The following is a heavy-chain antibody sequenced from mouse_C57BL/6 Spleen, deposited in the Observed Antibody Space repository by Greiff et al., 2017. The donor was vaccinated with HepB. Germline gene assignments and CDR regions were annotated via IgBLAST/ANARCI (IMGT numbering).Heavy chain of an antibody. Sequence: VQLQQSGPELVKPEASVKISCKASGYAFSSSWMNWVKQRPGKGLEWIGRIYPGDGDTNYNGKFKGKATLTADKSSSTAYMQLSSLTSEDSAVYCCARDYDGSAWFAYWGQGTLVTVSA. CDR2: IYPGDGDT. D-gene: IGHD2-3*01. CDR3: ARDYDGSAWFAY. J-gene: IGHJ3*01. CDR1: GYAFSSSW. V-gene: IGHV1-82*01.